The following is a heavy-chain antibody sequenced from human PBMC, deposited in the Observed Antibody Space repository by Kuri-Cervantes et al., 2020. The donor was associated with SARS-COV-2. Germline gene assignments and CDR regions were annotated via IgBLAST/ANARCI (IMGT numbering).Heavy chain of an antibody. V-gene: IGHV3-23*01. CDR1: GFTFSSYA. J-gene: IGHJ4*02. D-gene: IGHD3-10*01. CDR3: AKEGFFYGSGRHFDY. CDR2: ISGSGGST. Sequence: LSLTCAASGFTFSSYAMSWVRQAPGKGLEWVSAISGSGGSTYYADSVKGRFTISRDNSKNTPYLQMNSLRAEDTAVYYCAKEGFFYGSGRHFDYWGQGTLVTVSS.